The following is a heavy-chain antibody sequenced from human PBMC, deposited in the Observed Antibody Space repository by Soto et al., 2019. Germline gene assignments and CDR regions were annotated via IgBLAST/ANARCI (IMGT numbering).Heavy chain of an antibody. V-gene: IGHV4-39*07. CDR1: GGYLSSSSYY. D-gene: IGHD1-1*01. CDR3: ARETRNKYYYYYYMDV. J-gene: IGHJ6*03. CDR2: IYYSGST. Sequence: PSETLSLTCPVAGGYLSSSSYYWGWIRKPPGKGLEWIGSIYYSGSTNYNPSLKSRVTISVDTSKNQFSLKLSSVTAADTAVYYCARETRNKYYYYYYMDVWGKGTTVTVSS.